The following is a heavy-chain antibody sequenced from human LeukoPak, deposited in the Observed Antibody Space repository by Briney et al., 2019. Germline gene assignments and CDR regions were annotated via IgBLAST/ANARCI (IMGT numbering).Heavy chain of an antibody. D-gene: IGHD3-9*01. CDR3: ARVPKYYDILTGYYAGEYYFDY. J-gene: IGHJ4*02. CDR2: IKQDGSEK. V-gene: IGHV3-7*01. CDR1: GFTFSSYW. Sequence: GGSLRFSCAASGFTFSSYWMSWVRQAPGKGLEWVSNIKQDGSEKYYVDSVKGRFTISRDNAKNSLYLQMNSLRAEDTAVYYCARVPKYYDILTGYYAGEYYFDYWGQGTLVTVSS.